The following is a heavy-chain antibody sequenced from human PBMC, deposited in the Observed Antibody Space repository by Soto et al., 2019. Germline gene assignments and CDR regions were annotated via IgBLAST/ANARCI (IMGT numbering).Heavy chain of an antibody. V-gene: IGHV1-2*02. J-gene: IGHJ5*02. CDR1: GYTFTGYF. Sequence: ASVKVSCKASGYTFTGYFMHWVRQAPGQGLEWMGCINPNSGATKYAQKFQGRVTLARDTSINTAYMELSMLRSDDTAVYYCARGGGTILAPLPWGQGTLVTVSS. CDR3: ARGGGTILAPLP. D-gene: IGHD3-3*01. CDR2: INPNSGAT.